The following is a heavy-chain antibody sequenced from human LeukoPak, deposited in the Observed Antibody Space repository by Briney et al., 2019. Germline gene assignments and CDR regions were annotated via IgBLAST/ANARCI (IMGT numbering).Heavy chain of an antibody. V-gene: IGHV3-7*01. J-gene: IGHJ4*02. CDR2: IKQDGSEK. Sequence: PGGSLRLSCAASGFTFSNVWMNWVRQAPGKGLEWVANIKQDGSEKYYVDSVKGRFTISRDNAKNSLYLQMNSLRAEDTAVYYCASLFDYWGQGTLVTVSS. CDR3: ASLFDY. CDR1: GFTFSNVW.